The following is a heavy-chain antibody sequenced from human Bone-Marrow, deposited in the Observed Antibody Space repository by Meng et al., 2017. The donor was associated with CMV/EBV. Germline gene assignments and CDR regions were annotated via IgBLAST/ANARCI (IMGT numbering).Heavy chain of an antibody. CDR3: ARDLPGVVVPAAPLTYYYGMDV. Sequence: ASVKVSCKASGYTFTSLDINWVRQATGQGLEWMGWMNPNSGNTGYAQKFQGRVTMTRNTPISTAYMELSSLRSEDTAVYYCARDLPGVVVPAAPLTYYYGMDVWGQGTTVTVSS. V-gene: IGHV1-8*01. J-gene: IGHJ6*02. D-gene: IGHD2-2*01. CDR2: MNPNSGNT. CDR1: GYTFTSLD.